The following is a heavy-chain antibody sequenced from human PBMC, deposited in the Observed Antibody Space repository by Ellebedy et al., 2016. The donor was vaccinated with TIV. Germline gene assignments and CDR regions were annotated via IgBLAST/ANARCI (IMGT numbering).Heavy chain of an antibody. J-gene: IGHJ4*02. V-gene: IGHV3-66*01. Sequence: GESLKISCAVSGFTASANYMSWVRQAPGKGLEWVSIIYSAGSTYYAESVKGRFTISRDNSKSTVYLQMNSLRAEDTAIYFCARVDRGLAFDYWGQGTLVTVSS. CDR2: IYSAGST. CDR1: GFTASANY. CDR3: ARVDRGLAFDY. D-gene: IGHD3-10*01.